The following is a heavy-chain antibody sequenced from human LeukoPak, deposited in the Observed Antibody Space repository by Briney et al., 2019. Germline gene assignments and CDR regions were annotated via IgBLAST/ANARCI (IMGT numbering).Heavy chain of an antibody. D-gene: IGHD6-6*01. Sequence: PGGSLRLSCTASGFSFSSNWMTWVRQAPGKGLEWVGNINPDGSEKFYVDSVRGRFTISRDNARSSVYLQMTSLRADDTAVYYCAKRQYSSFDYWGQGTLVTVSS. J-gene: IGHJ4*02. CDR3: AKRQYSSFDY. CDR1: GFSFSSNW. CDR2: INPDGSEK. V-gene: IGHV3-7*03.